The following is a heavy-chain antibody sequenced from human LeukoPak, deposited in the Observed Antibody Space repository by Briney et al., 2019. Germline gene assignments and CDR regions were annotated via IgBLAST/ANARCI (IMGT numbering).Heavy chain of an antibody. Sequence: PGGSLRLSCAATGFTFSNYAIHWGRQAPGKGLEWVAFISDDGSRQHYADSVKGRFTISRDNSKNTLFLQMNSLRAEDTAVYYCAKGLNAYGSGSYSHLDAFDMWGQGTMVTVSS. J-gene: IGHJ3*02. CDR1: GFTFSNYA. CDR3: AKGLNAYGSGSYSHLDAFDM. CDR2: ISDDGSRQ. D-gene: IGHD3-10*01. V-gene: IGHV3-30-3*01.